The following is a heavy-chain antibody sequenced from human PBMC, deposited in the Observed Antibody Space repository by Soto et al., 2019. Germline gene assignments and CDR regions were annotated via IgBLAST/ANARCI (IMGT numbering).Heavy chain of an antibody. CDR2: INYSGST. V-gene: IGHV4-31*03. CDR1: GGSISSGGYY. J-gene: IGHJ4*02. D-gene: IGHD1-26*01. CDR3: AREGGIVGATAADY. Sequence: QVQLQESGPGLVKPSQTLSLTCTVSGGSISSGGYYWSWLRQHPGKGLEWIGYINYSGSTYYNPSLNSRVTISIDTSKNQFSLKLSSVTAADTAVYYCAREGGIVGATAADYWGQGTLVTVSS.